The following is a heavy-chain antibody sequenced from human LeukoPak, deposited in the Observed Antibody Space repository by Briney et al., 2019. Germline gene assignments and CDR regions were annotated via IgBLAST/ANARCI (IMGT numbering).Heavy chain of an antibody. CDR2: IASSGSPI. Sequence: GGSLRLSCAASGFTFSSSEMSWVRQAPGQGLEWVSYIASSGSPIFYADSVKGRFTISRDNAKNSLYLQMNSLRAEDTAVYYCAIAAAATFGAFDIWGQGTMVTVSS. CDR1: GFTFSSSE. D-gene: IGHD6-13*01. CDR3: AIAAAATFGAFDI. J-gene: IGHJ3*02. V-gene: IGHV3-48*03.